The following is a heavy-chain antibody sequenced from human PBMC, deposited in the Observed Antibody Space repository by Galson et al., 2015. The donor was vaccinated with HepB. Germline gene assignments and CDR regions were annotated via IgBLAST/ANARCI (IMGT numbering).Heavy chain of an antibody. J-gene: IGHJ3*02. Sequence: SLRLSCATSGFTFSTFAMTWVRQAPGKGLEWVSAISDGGDTTYYADSVKGRFSITRDVSKSTLSLQMNSLRAEDTAVYYCAKGDTPWGGFDIWGQGTMATVSS. V-gene: IGHV3-23*01. CDR2: ISDGGDTT. CDR1: GFTFSTFA. CDR3: AKGDTPWGGFDI. D-gene: IGHD2-21*01.